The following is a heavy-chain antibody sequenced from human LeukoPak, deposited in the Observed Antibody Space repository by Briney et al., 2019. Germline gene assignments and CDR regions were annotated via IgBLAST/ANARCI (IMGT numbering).Heavy chain of an antibody. CDR2: IYYSGST. D-gene: IGHD3-9*01. V-gene: IGHV4-39*01. Sequence: SETLSLTCTVSCGSISSSSYYWGWIRQPPGKGLEWIGSIYYSGSTYYNPSLKSRVTISVDTSKNQFSLKLSSVTAADTAVYYCARQTYYDILTGSEFDYWGQGTLVTVSS. CDR3: ARQTYYDILTGSEFDY. J-gene: IGHJ4*02. CDR1: CGSISSSSYY.